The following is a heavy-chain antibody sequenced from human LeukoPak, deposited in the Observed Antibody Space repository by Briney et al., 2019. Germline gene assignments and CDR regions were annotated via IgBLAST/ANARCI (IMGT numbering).Heavy chain of an antibody. CDR2: IYTSGST. CDR1: GGSISSYY. J-gene: IGHJ4*02. Sequence: SETLSLTCSVSGGSISSYYWSWIRQPAGKGLEWVGRIYTSGSTNYNPSLKSRVTISLDTSKNQFSLRLSSVTAADTALYYCARENYGSYPFHLDYWGQGTLVTVSS. CDR3: ARENYGSYPFHLDY. V-gene: IGHV4-4*07. D-gene: IGHD1-26*01.